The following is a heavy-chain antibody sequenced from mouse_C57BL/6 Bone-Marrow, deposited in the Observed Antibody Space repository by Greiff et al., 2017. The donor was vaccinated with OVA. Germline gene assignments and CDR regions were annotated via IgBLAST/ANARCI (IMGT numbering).Heavy chain of an antibody. V-gene: IGHV1-54*01. J-gene: IGHJ3*01. Sequence: VQLQQSGAELVRPGTSVKVSCKASGYAFTNYLIEWVKQRPGQGLEWIGVINPGSGGTNYNEKFKGKATLTADKSSSTAYMQLSSLTSEDSAVYFCARWGFYYYGSSYTWFAYWGQGTLVTVSA. D-gene: IGHD1-1*01. CDR3: ARWGFYYYGSSYTWFAY. CDR1: GYAFTNYL. CDR2: INPGSGGT.